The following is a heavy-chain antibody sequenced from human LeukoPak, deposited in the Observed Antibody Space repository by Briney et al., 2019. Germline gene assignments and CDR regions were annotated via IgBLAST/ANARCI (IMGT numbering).Heavy chain of an antibody. CDR2: IITILVIA. J-gene: IGHJ4*02. D-gene: IGHD6-13*01. V-gene: IGHV1-69*04. CDR3: ASGSSWSVDY. Sequence: GASVKISCKTSVGTFSRYAISCGRQAPGQRLERRGRIITILVIANYTHKFQGRDTITADKSPSSAYMELSSLRSEDTAVYYCASGSSWSVDYWGRGTLVTVSS. CDR1: VGTFSRYA.